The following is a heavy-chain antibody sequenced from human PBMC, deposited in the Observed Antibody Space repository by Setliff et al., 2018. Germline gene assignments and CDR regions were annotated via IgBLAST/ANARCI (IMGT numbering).Heavy chain of an antibody. CDR3: ARSETCHSTHCSPYDY. V-gene: IGHV3-21*01. D-gene: IGHD2-2*01. J-gene: IGHJ4*02. Sequence: PGGSLRLSCEASGFTFGTYTMNWIRQAPGKGLEWVSSINRDSLYIYYADSVKGRFTISRDNAENSLYLQMNSLRAEDTAVYYCARSETCHSTHCSPYDYWGQGTPVTVSS. CDR1: GFTFGTYT. CDR2: INRDSLYI.